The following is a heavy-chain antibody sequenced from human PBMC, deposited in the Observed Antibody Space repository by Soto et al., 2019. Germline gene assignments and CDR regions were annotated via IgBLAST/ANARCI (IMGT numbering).Heavy chain of an antibody. D-gene: IGHD3-22*01. Sequence: GGSLRLSCAASGFTFRNFAMNWVRQAPGKGLEWVSGISVSGGTTYYADSVRGRFTVSRDNSKNSVFLQMNSLRAEDTAVYFCAKGMYYYDSSGYRLFDYWAREPWSPSPQ. CDR3: AKGMYYYDSSGYRLFDY. J-gene: IGHJ4*02. CDR2: ISVSGGTT. CDR1: GFTFRNFA. V-gene: IGHV3-23*01.